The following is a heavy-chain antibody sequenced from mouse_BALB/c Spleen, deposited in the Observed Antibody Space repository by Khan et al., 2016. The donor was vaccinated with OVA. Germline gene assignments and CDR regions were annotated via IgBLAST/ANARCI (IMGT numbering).Heavy chain of an antibody. CDR3: VRGVYGDPFAD. Sequence: EVELVESGGGLVKPGGSLTLSCAASGFPFSDYYMYWVRQTPEKRLEWVATISDGGSYTYYPDSVKGRFTISRDDAENNLYLQMSSLKSEDTAMYHCVRGVYGDPFADWGQGTLVTVSA. CDR1: GFPFSDYY. V-gene: IGHV5-4*02. CDR2: ISDGGSYT. J-gene: IGHJ3*01. D-gene: IGHD2-13*01.